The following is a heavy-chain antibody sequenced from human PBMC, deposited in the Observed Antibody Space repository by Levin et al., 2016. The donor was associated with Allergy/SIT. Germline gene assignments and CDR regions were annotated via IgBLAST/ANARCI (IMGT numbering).Heavy chain of an antibody. J-gene: IGHJ4*02. CDR1: GFTFRNYG. CDR2: IWHDGKNK. D-gene: IGHD3-9*01. CDR3: ARDPLDSDVSSIRLDYGLLTGGADF. V-gene: IGHV3-33*01. Sequence: RPLSLTCAASGFTFRNYGMHWVRQAPGKGLEWVALIWHDGKNKYYADSVKGRFTISRDDSKSTLYLQMDSLRGEDTAVYYCARDPLDSDVSSIRLDYGLLTGGADFWGQGSRVTVS.